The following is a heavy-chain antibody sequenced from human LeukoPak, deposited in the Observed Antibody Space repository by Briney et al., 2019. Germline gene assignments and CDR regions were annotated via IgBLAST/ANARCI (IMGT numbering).Heavy chain of an antibody. CDR3: ARDYYDGSAYYSYYEY. V-gene: IGHV3-53*01. Sequence: GGSLRLSCAASGFTVSSKYMSWVRQATGKGLEWVSTLYSNGNTYYADSVKGRFTISRDNSKNTLSLQMNSLRAEDTAVYYCARDYYDGSAYYSYYEYWGQGTLVTVSS. J-gene: IGHJ4*02. D-gene: IGHD3-22*01. CDR2: LYSNGNT. CDR1: GFTVSSKY.